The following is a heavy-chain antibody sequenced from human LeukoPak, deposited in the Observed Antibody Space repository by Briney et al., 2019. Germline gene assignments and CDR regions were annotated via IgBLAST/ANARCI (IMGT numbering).Heavy chain of an antibody. CDR3: ARGPPVYYDNGGYYFFDY. Sequence: SETLSLTCAVNGGSFSGYCWTWIRQSPGKGLEWIGEIDHSGSTNYNPSLKSRVTISVDTSKNQFSLKLSSVTAADTAVYYCARGPPVYYDNGGYYFFDYWGQGTLVTVSS. J-gene: IGHJ4*02. CDR2: IDHSGST. D-gene: IGHD3-22*01. CDR1: GGSFSGYC. V-gene: IGHV4-34*01.